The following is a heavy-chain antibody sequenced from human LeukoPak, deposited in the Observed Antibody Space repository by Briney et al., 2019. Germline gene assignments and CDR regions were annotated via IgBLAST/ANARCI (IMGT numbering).Heavy chain of an antibody. Sequence: GGSLRLSCAASDFTFSSYEMIWVRQAPGKGLEWVSTIGTSDSATYYADSVKGRFTISRDNAKKSLYLQMNSLRVEDTGVYYCARNGGGLGYWGQGTLVTVSS. D-gene: IGHD2-21*01. CDR2: IGTSDSAT. CDR1: DFTFSSYE. CDR3: ARNGGGLGY. J-gene: IGHJ4*02. V-gene: IGHV3-48*03.